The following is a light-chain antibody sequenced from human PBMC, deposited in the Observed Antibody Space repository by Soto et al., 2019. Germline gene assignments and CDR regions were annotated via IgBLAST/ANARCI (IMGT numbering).Light chain of an antibody. CDR2: RNT. V-gene: IGLV1-47*01. CDR1: GSNIGSNF. Sequence: SVLTQPPSVSGTPGQRVTISCSGGGSNIGSNFVYWYQHLPGAAPKLLIFRNTQRPSGVPDRFSGSKSGTSASLAISGLRSEDEAHYYCAAWDDSLSFGGGTKLTVL. J-gene: IGLJ2*01. CDR3: AAWDDSLS.